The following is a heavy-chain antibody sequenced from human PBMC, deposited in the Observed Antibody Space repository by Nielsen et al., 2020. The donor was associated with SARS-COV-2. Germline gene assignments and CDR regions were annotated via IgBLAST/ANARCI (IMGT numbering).Heavy chain of an antibody. CDR3: AREGDCSNGICYIRDIDV. D-gene: IGHD2-8*01. J-gene: IGHJ6*03. V-gene: IGHV4-59*01. CDR2: IYHSRST. CDR1: SGSIGSYY. Sequence: SETLSLTCTVSSGSIGSYYWNWIRQPPGKGLEWIGFIYHSRSTNYNPSLRSRVTISVDRSKNQFSLKLSSVTAADTAVYFCAREGDCSNGICYIRDIDVWGKGTTVTVS.